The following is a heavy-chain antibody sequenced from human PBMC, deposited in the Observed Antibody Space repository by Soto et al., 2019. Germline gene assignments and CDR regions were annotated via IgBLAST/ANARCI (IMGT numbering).Heavy chain of an antibody. CDR2: VSDSGST. Sequence: QVQLQESGPGLVKPSETPSLTCTVSGGSISSYYWSWIRQSPEKGLQWIGNVSDSGSTNYNPSLKSRVTISVDTSKNQFSLMLTSVDAADSAVYYCARGPGGDRGTNYYHSHSVMDVWGQGAPVTVSS. V-gene: IGHV4-59*01. J-gene: IGHJ6*02. CDR3: ARGPGGDRGTNYYHSHSVMDV. CDR1: GGSISSYY. D-gene: IGHD3-16*01.